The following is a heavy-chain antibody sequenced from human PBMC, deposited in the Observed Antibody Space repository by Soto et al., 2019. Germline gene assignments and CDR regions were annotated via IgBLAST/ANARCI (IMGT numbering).Heavy chain of an antibody. Sequence: SETLSLTCTVSGGSISSYYWSWIRQPPGKGLEWIGYIYYSGSTNYNPSLKSRVTISVDTSKNQFSLKLSSVTAADTAVYYCVRARRGYSYGYNYFDYWGQGTLVTVSS. CDR1: GGSISSYY. CDR3: VRARRGYSYGYNYFDY. V-gene: IGHV4-59*01. D-gene: IGHD5-18*01. J-gene: IGHJ4*02. CDR2: IYYSGST.